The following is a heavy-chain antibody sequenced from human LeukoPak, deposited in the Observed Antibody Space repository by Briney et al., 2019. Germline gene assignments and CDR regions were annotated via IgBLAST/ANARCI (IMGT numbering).Heavy chain of an antibody. V-gene: IGHV4-59*08. CDR1: GGSISSYY. D-gene: IGHD6-13*01. Sequence: SETLSLTCTVSGGSISSYYWVWIRQPPGKGLEWIGYIHYSGSANYNPSLKSRVTISVDTSKNQFSLKLSSVTAADTAVYYCARPRIAATFDAFDIWGQGTMVTVSS. J-gene: IGHJ3*02. CDR3: ARPRIAATFDAFDI. CDR2: IHYSGSA.